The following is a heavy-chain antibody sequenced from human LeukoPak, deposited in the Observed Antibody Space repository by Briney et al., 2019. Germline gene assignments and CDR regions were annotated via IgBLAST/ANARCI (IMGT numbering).Heavy chain of an antibody. D-gene: IGHD3-10*01. Sequence: SETLSLTCTVSGGSVSSGSYYWSWIRQPPGKGLEWMGDIYYSGSTNYNPSLKSRVTISVDTSKNQFSLKLSSVTAADTAVYYCARANLWFGELFNGWFDPWGQGTLVTVSS. CDR1: GGSVSSGSYY. V-gene: IGHV4-61*01. J-gene: IGHJ5*02. CDR2: IYYSGST. CDR3: ARANLWFGELFNGWFDP.